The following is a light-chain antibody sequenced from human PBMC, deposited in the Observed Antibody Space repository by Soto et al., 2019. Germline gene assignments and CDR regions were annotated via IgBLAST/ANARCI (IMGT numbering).Light chain of an antibody. Sequence: EVGMTQSPATLSVSPGERATLSCRASQSVSSNLAWYQQKPGQAPRLLIYGASTRATGIPARFSGSGSGTEFTLTISSLQSEDFAVYYCQQYNNWPRPFGQGTKVAI. CDR1: QSVSSN. J-gene: IGKJ1*01. V-gene: IGKV3-15*01. CDR3: QQYNNWPRP. CDR2: GAS.